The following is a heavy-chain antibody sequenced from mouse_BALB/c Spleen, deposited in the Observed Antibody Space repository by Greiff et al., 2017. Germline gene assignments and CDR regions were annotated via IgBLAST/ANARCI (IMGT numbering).Heavy chain of an antibody. V-gene: IGHV10-1*02. J-gene: IGHJ4*01. CDR1: GFTFNTYA. D-gene: IGHD4-1*01. CDR3: VSAYWAMDY. CDR2: IRSKSNNYAT. Sequence: DVMLVESGGGLVQPKGSLKLSCAASGFTFNTYALNWVRQAPGKGLEWVARIRSKSNNYATYYADSVKDRFTISRDDSQSMLYLQMNNLKTEDTAMYYCVSAYWAMDYWGQGTSVTVSS.